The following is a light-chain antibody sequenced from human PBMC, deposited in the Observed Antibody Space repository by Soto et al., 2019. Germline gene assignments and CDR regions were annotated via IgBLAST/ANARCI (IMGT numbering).Light chain of an antibody. Sequence: EIVMTQSPATLSVSPGETATLSCRASQSVSSNLAWYQQKPGQAPRLLIYGASTRATGIPARFSGSGSGTDFTLTISRLEPEDFAVYYCQQYGSSLTFGQGTRLEIK. J-gene: IGKJ5*01. CDR2: GAS. CDR1: QSVSSN. CDR3: QQYGSSLT. V-gene: IGKV3-15*01.